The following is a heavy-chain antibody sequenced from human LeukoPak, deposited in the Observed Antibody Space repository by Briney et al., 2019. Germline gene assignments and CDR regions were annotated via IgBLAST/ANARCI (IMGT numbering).Heavy chain of an antibody. V-gene: IGHV4-34*01. D-gene: IGHD3-10*01. CDR2: ISHSGST. CDR1: GGSFSGYY. CDR3: ARGLKYYYGSGSLAYYYYMDV. J-gene: IGHJ6*03. Sequence: SETLSLTCAVYGGSFSGYYWSWIRQPPGKGLEWIGEISHSGSTNYNPSLKSRVTISVDTSKNQFSLKLSSVTAADTAVYYCARGLKYYYGSGSLAYYYYMDVWGKGTTVTVSS.